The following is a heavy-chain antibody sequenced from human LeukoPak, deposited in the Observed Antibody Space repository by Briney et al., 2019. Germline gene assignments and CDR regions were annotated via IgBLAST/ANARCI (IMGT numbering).Heavy chain of an antibody. CDR3: ARVYYSSSCDYWYFDL. CDR1: GGSISSYY. V-gene: IGHV4-59*01. D-gene: IGHD6-13*01. CDR2: IYYSGST. J-gene: IGHJ2*01. Sequence: SETLSLTCTVSGGSISSYYWSWIRQPPGKGLEWIGYIYYSGSTNYNPSLKSRVTISVDTSKKQFSLKLTSVTVADTAVYYCARVYYSSSCDYWYFDLWGRGTLVTVSS.